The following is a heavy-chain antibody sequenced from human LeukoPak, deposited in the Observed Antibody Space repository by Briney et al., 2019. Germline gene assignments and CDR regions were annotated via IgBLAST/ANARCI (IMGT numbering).Heavy chain of an antibody. V-gene: IGHV4-59*01. CDR3: ARVGYGDAIDY. J-gene: IGHJ4*02. CDR1: GGSIGSYY. D-gene: IGHD4-17*01. CDR2: IYYSGST. Sequence: PSETLSLTCTVSGGSIGSYYWSWIRQPPGKGLEWIGYIYYSGSTNYNPSLKSRVTISVDTSKNQFSLKLSSVTAADTAVYYCARVGYGDAIDYWGQGTLVTVSS.